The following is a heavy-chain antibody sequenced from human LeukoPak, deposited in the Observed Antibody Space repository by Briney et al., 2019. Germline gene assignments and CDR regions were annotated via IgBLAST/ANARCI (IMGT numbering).Heavy chain of an antibody. CDR1: GFTFSSYS. CDR3: ARRRIDYYYGMDV. D-gene: IGHD2/OR15-2a*01. CDR2: ISSSSSYI. Sequence: GGSPRLSCAASGFTFSSYSMNWVRQAPGKGLEWVSSISSSSSYIYYADSVKGRFTISRDNAKNSLYLQMNSLRAEDTAVYYCARRRIDYYYGMDVWGQGTTVTVSS. J-gene: IGHJ6*02. V-gene: IGHV3-21*01.